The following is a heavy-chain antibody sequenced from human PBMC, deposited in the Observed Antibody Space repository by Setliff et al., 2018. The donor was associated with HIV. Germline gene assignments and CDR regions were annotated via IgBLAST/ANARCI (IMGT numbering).Heavy chain of an antibody. V-gene: IGHV1-2*02. CDR3: ARDDRGRVRGVGPFDP. J-gene: IGHJ5*02. CDR1: GYTFTGYY. CDR2: INPNSGDT. Sequence: ASVKVSCKASGYTFTGYYIHWVRQAPGQGLEWMGWINPNSGDTNYAQKFRGRVAMTRDTSISTAYMELSGLRSDDTAVYYCARDDRGRVRGVGPFDPWGQGTLVTVSS. D-gene: IGHD3-10*01.